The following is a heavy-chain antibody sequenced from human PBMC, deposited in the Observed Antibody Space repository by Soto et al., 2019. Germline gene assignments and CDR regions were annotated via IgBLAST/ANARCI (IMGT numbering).Heavy chain of an antibody. CDR3: ARRLQWQLRPLDS. CDR2: INTRSTAI. Sequence: GSLKLPCAGPGSTFNYYYIAWIRQAPGKGLEWVAYINTRSTAICYADSVKGRFTISRDNSKNSLYLQMNGLRAEDTATYYCARRLQWQLRPLDSWGRGTLVTVSS. V-gene: IGHV3-11*01. J-gene: IGHJ5*01. CDR1: GSTFNYYY. D-gene: IGHD6-19*01.